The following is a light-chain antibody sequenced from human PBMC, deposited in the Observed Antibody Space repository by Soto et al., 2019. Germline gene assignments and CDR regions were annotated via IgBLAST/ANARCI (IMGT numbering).Light chain of an antibody. CDR3: QQYVSSPRT. Sequence: EIVLTQSSGTLSLSPGERATLSCRASQSVSSSYLAWYQLKPGQAPRLLIYGASSRATGIPDRFSGSGSGTDFTLTISRLEPEDFAVYYCQQYVSSPRTFGQGTKVDIK. CDR2: GAS. J-gene: IGKJ1*01. V-gene: IGKV3-20*01. CDR1: QSVSSSY.